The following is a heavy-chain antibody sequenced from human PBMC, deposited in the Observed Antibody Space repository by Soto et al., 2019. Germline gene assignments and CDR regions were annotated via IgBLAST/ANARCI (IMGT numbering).Heavy chain of an antibody. J-gene: IGHJ3*02. CDR1: AFTFSSSW. D-gene: IGHD3-16*01. V-gene: IGHV3-7*01. CDR2: INEDGSEK. Sequence: PGGSLRLSCRAAAFTFSSSWMAWVRQAPGKGLEWVATINEDGSEKEYVDSVKGRFTISRDNAKNSLYLQMNTLRAEDTAVYYCARDPFFGAFDIWGQGTMVTVS. CDR3: ARDPFFGAFDI.